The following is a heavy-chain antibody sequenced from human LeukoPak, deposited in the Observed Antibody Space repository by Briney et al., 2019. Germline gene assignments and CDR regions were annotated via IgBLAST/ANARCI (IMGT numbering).Heavy chain of an antibody. Sequence: GGSLRLSCAASGFTFSSYSMNWVRQAPGKGLEWVSYISSSGSTIYYADSVKGRFTISRDNAKNSLYLQMNSLRAEDTAVYYCARVNRGSYYGYFDYWGQGTLVTVSS. CDR3: ARVNRGSYYGYFDY. D-gene: IGHD1-26*01. J-gene: IGHJ4*02. CDR1: GFTFSSYS. CDR2: ISSSGSTI. V-gene: IGHV3-48*04.